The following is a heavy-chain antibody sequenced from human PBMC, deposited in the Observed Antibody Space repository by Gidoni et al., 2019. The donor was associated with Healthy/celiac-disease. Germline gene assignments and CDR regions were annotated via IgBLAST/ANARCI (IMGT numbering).Heavy chain of an antibody. Sequence: EVQMVECGGGLVQPGGSLRLSCAASGFTVSSNYMSWVRQAPGRGLEWVSVIYSGGSTYYADSVKGRFTISRDNSKNTLYLQMNSLRAEDTAVYYCARDLNWNSDYWGQGTLVTVSS. CDR3: ARDLNWNSDY. J-gene: IGHJ4*02. V-gene: IGHV3-66*01. CDR1: GFTVSSNY. CDR2: IYSGGST. D-gene: IGHD1-20*01.